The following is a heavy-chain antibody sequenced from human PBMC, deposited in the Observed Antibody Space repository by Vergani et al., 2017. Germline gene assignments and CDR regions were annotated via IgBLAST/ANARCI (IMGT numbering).Heavy chain of an antibody. CDR3: AGIAAAGGDV. D-gene: IGHD6-13*01. CDR2: IYTSGST. J-gene: IGHJ6*02. CDR1: GGSISSSSYY. V-gene: IGHV4-61*02. Sequence: QVQLQESGPGLVKPSETLSLTCTVSGGSISSSSYYWSWIRQPAGKGLEWIGRIYTSGSTNYNPSLKSRVTMSVDTSKNQFSLKLSSVTAADTAVYYCAGIAAAGGDVWGQGTTVTVSS.